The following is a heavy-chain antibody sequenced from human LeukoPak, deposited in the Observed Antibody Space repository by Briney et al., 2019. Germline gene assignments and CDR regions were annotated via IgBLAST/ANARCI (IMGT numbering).Heavy chain of an antibody. CDR3: LRQGVGDPPR. CDR2: IYAGGSSSA. V-gene: IGHV3-53*04. CDR1: GFTVSSND. Sequence: GGSLRLSCAASGFTVSSNDMSWVRQAPGKGLEWISLIYAGGSSSAFYADSVKGRFTGSRHDSKNTLDLQMNGLRADDTAVYYCLRQGVGDPPRWGQGTLVTVSS. J-gene: IGHJ4*02. D-gene: IGHD3-16*01.